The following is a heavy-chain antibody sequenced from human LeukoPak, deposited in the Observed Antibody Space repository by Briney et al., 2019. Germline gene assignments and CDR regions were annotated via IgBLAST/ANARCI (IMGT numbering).Heavy chain of an antibody. V-gene: IGHV3-9*01. CDR3: AKDITSTVAGIHY. J-gene: IGHJ4*02. CDR2: ISWNTGTI. D-gene: IGHD6-19*01. Sequence: GGSLRLSCTTSGFTFDDYAMHWVRQAPGKGLEWVSGISWNTGTIGYADSVKGRFTISRDNAKNSLYLQMNSLRAEDTTLYYCAKDITSTVAGIHYWGQGTLVTVSS. CDR1: GFTFDDYA.